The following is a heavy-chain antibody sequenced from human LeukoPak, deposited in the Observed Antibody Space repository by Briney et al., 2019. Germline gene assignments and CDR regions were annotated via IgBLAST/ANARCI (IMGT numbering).Heavy chain of an antibody. Sequence: PGRSLRLSCAASGFTFSSYAMNWVRQAPGKGLECISSISPSGGSIYYADSVKGRFTISRDNSKNTLYLQINSLRAEDTAIYYCAKKIGGYNSFDYWGQGTLVTVSS. D-gene: IGHD5-24*01. CDR2: ISPSGGSI. V-gene: IGHV3-23*01. J-gene: IGHJ4*02. CDR1: GFTFSSYA. CDR3: AKKIGGYNSFDY.